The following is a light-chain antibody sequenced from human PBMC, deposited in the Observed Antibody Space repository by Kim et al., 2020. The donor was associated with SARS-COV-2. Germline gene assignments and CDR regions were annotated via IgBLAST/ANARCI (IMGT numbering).Light chain of an antibody. Sequence: PGERATPSCRASQSVSSSYLAWYQQKPGQAPRLLIYGASSRATGIPDRFSGSGSGTDFTLTISRLEPEDFAVYYCQQYGSSPPWTFGQVTKVDIK. CDR2: GAS. CDR3: QQYGSSPPWT. J-gene: IGKJ1*01. CDR1: QSVSSSY. V-gene: IGKV3-20*01.